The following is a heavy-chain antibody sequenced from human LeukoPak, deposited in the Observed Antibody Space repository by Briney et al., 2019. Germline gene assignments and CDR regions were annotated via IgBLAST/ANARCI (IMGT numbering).Heavy chain of an antibody. J-gene: IGHJ6*01. CDR3: ARDPYSRGWSYGMDV. D-gene: IGHD6-19*01. CDR2: IKEDGSEE. V-gene: IGHV3-7*05. CDR1: GFTFSTYW. Sequence: GGSLRLSCTASGFTFSTYWMSWVRQTPEKGLERVANIKEDGSEEVYVDSVKGRFTISRDNAKSSLYLQMNSLRTEDTAVYYCARDPYSRGWSYGMDVWGQGTTVTVSS.